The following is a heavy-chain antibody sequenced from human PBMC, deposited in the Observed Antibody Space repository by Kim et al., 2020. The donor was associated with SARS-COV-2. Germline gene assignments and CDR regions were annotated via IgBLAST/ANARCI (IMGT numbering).Heavy chain of an antibody. D-gene: IGHD6-13*01. CDR2: IYHSGST. CDR3: ARLSGEAAAGPHNWFDP. J-gene: IGHJ5*02. Sequence: SETLSLTCAVSGGSISSSNWWSWVRQPPGKGLEWIGEIYHSGSTNYNPSLKSRVTISVDKSKNQFSLKLSSVTAADTAVYYCARLSGEAAAGPHNWFDPWGQGTLVTVSS. CDR1: GGSISSSNW. V-gene: IGHV4-4*02.